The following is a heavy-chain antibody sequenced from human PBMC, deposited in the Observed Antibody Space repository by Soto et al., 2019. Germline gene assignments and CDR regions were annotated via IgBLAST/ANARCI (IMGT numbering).Heavy chain of an antibody. D-gene: IGHD2-15*01. Sequence: ASETLSLTCTVSGGSISSYYWNWIRQPPGKGLEWIGYIYYSGNTNYNPSLKSRVTISVDTSKNQFSLKLRSVTAADTAVYYCARSPLPYCSGGSCYSKAYYFDYWGQGTLVTVSS. CDR1: GGSISSYY. CDR2: IYYSGNT. V-gene: IGHV4-59*08. CDR3: ARSPLPYCSGGSCYSKAYYFDY. J-gene: IGHJ4*02.